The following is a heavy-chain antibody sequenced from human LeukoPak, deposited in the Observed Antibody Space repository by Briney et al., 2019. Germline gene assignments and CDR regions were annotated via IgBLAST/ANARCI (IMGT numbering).Heavy chain of an antibody. D-gene: IGHD2-15*01. Sequence: GGSLRLSCAASGFTFSSYGMHWVRQAPGKGLEWVAVISYDGSNKYYADSVKGRFTISRDNSKNTLYLQMNSLRAEDTAVYYCAKIYSGGSWTFYYYYYGMDVWGQGTTVTASS. CDR3: AKIYSGGSWTFYYYYYGMDV. CDR1: GFTFSSYG. J-gene: IGHJ6*02. V-gene: IGHV3-30*18. CDR2: ISYDGSNK.